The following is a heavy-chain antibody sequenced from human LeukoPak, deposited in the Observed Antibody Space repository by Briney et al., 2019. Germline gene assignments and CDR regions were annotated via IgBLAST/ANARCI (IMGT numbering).Heavy chain of an antibody. J-gene: IGHJ4*02. CDR3: ARADSSGWYYFDY. D-gene: IGHD6-19*01. Sequence: GESLQISCKGSGYSFTSYWISWVRQVPGKGLEWMGIIYPGDSDTRYSPSFQGQVTISADKSISTAYLQWSSLKASDTAMYYCARADSSGWYYFDYWGQGTLVTVSS. V-gene: IGHV5-51*01. CDR2: IYPGDSDT. CDR1: GYSFTSYW.